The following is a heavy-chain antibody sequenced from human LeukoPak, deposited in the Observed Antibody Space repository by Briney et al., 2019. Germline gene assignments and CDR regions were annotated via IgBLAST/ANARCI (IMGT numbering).Heavy chain of an antibody. CDR1: GGSFSGYY. CDR3: ARVESTRTYYYYYYMDV. J-gene: IGHJ6*03. D-gene: IGHD2-15*01. V-gene: IGHV4-59*01. Sequence: PSETLSLTCAVYGGSFSGYYWSWIRQPPGKGLEWIGYIYYSGSTNYNPSLKSRVTISVDTSKNQFSLKLSSVTAADTAVYYCARVESTRTYYYYYYMDVWGKGTTVTISS. CDR2: IYYSGST.